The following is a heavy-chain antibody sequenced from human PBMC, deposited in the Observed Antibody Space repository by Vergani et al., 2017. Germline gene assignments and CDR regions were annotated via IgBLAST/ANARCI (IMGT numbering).Heavy chain of an antibody. CDR2: IYVSGIT. CDR1: GASINNDFYY. Sequence: QVQLQESGPGLVKPSQTLSLTCTVSGASINNDFYYWHWIRQPAGKGLEWIGRIYVSGITDYNSSLQSRVSMSVDTSKNQFSVKLTSVTAADTAVYFCASNPRLGGDVVDSWGQGTLVTVSS. V-gene: IGHV4-61*02. D-gene: IGHD3-16*01. CDR3: ASNPRLGGDVVDS. J-gene: IGHJ4*02.